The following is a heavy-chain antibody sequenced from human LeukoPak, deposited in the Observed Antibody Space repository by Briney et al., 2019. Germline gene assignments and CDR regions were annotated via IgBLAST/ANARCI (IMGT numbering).Heavy chain of an antibody. D-gene: IGHD2-8*01. Sequence: PGGSLRLSCAASGFTFNSYGMHWVRQAPGKGLEWVAFIRSDGSDEYYADSVKGRFTISRDNSKNTLHLQMNSLRAEDTAVYYCAKGVLMAPPHPKDAFDLWGQGTRVTVSS. J-gene: IGHJ3*01. CDR2: IRSDGSDE. V-gene: IGHV3-30*02. CDR3: AKGVLMAPPHPKDAFDL. CDR1: GFTFNSYG.